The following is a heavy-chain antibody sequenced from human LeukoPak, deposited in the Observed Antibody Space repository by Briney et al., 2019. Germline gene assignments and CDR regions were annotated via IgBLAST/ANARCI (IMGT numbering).Heavy chain of an antibody. CDR3: ARDDAYGDYVGAFDI. J-gene: IGHJ3*02. Sequence: GGSLRLSCVASGFTFSSRDWMTWVRQAPGKGLEWVANIKQDGSEKNCVDSVKGRFTISRDNAKNSLYLQVNSLTAEDTAVYYCARDDAYGDYVGAFDIWGQGTMVTVSS. V-gene: IGHV3-7*01. CDR1: GFTFSSRDW. D-gene: IGHD4-17*01. CDR2: IKQDGSEK.